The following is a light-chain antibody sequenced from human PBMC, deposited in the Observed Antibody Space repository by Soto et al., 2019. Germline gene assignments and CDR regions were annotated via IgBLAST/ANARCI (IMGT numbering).Light chain of an antibody. CDR3: QQYNNWPRT. V-gene: IGKV3-15*01. J-gene: IGKJ1*01. Sequence: EIVMTQSPATLSVSPGAWATLSCRASQSVRSNLAWYQQRPGQAPRLLIYAASTRATGIPARFSGSGSGTEFTLIIDSLQSEDFAVYYCQQYNNWPRTFGQGTKVDIK. CDR1: QSVRSN. CDR2: AAS.